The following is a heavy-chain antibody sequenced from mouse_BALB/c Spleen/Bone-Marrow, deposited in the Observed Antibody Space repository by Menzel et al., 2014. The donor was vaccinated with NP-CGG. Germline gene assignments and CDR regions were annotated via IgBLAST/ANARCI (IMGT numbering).Heavy chain of an antibody. D-gene: IGHD2-14*01. CDR1: GFNIKDTY. Sequence: VQLKQSGAELVKPGASVKLSCTASGFNIKDTYMHWVKQRPEQGLEWIGRIDPASGNTKYDPKFQGKATITADTSSNTAYLQLSSLTSEGTAVYYCARGTPYAMDYWGQGTSVTVSS. V-gene: IGHV14-3*02. CDR2: IDPASGNT. J-gene: IGHJ4*01. CDR3: ARGTPYAMDY.